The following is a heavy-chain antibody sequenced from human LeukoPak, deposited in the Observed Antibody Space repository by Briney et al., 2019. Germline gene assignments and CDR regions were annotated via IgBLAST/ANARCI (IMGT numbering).Heavy chain of an antibody. CDR2: ISGNGIST. CDR1: GFSLSSHG. D-gene: IGHD2-8*01. V-gene: IGHV3-64*01. CDR3: VKWTNYYFAL. J-gene: IGHJ2*01. Sequence: GGSLRLSCVVSGFSLSSHGMHWVRQAPGKGLEDVSAISGNGISTFYANSVKGRFTVSRDDSKNTVYLQMGSLRAEDMAVYYCVKWTNYYFALWGCGTLVTVSS.